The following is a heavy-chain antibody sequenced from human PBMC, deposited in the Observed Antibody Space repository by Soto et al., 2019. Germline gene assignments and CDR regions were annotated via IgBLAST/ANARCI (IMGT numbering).Heavy chain of an antibody. Sequence: SETLSLTCTVSGGSIFSHLWSWIRQPPGKGLEWIGYVSHSGSTTHNPSLKSRVTISLDTSQNQVSLQLRSVTAADTAVYYCARERPLSGDAFDIWGRGTKVTVSS. J-gene: IGHJ3*02. CDR3: ARERPLSGDAFDI. CDR2: VSHSGST. V-gene: IGHV4-59*11. D-gene: IGHD3-10*01. CDR1: GGSIFSHL.